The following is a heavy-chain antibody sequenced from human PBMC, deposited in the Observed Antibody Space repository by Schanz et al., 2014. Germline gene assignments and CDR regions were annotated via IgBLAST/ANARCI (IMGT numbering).Heavy chain of an antibody. CDR2: IIPILGIA. Sequence: QVQLVQSGAEVKKPGSSMKVSCKASGGTFNSYTINWVRQAPGQGLEWMGRIIPILGIANYAQKFQGRVTITADKSTFTAYMDVSSLRSEDTAVYYCARGGSMVQEINFAYWGQGTLVTVSS. CDR3: ARGGSMVQEINFAY. J-gene: IGHJ4*02. D-gene: IGHD3-10*01. V-gene: IGHV1-69*02. CDR1: GGTFNSYT.